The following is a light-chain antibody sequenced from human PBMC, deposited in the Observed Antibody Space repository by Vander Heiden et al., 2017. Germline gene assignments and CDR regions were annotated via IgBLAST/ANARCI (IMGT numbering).Light chain of an antibody. CDR3: QQLTSYPYT. J-gene: IGKJ2*01. CDR1: QGIRSY. V-gene: IGKV1-9*01. CDR2: AAS. Sequence: DIQLTQSPSFLSASVGGRVTIPCRASQGIRSYLAWYQQKPGKAPKLLIYAASTLQSGVPSRFSGSGSGTEFTLTISSLQPEDFATYYCQQLTSYPYTFGQGTKLEIK.